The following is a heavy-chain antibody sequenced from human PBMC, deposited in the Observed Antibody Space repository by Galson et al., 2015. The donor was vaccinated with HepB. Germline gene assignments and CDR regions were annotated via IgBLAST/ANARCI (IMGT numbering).Heavy chain of an antibody. Sequence: VKVSCKASGYTFTSYVMHWVRQAPGQRLEWMGWINGGSGNTKYSQNFQGRVTITRDTSASTANMELSSLRSEDTAVCYCAGHVDYGGNSDLWFDPWGQGTLVTVSS. J-gene: IGHJ5*02. D-gene: IGHD4-23*01. CDR2: INGGSGNT. V-gene: IGHV1-3*01. CDR1: GYTFTSYV. CDR3: AGHVDYGGNSDLWFDP.